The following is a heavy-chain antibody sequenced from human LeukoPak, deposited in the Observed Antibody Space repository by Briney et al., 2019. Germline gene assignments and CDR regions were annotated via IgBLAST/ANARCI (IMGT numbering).Heavy chain of an antibody. J-gene: IGHJ4*02. CDR2: ISGSGGST. V-gene: IGHV3-23*01. CDR3: APGRGGATDY. Sequence: GGSLRLSCAASGFTFSSYAMSWVRQAPGKGLEWVSAISGSGGSTYYADSVKGRFTISRDNAKNSLYLQMNSLRAEDTALYYCAPGRGGATDYWGQGTLVTVSS. D-gene: IGHD3-16*01. CDR1: GFTFSSYA.